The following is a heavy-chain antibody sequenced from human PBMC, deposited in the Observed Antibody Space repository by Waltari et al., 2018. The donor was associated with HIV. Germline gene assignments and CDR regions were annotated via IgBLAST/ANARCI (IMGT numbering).Heavy chain of an antibody. CDR3: TTDFAGATGEYYRHRTDA. J-gene: IGHJ6*02. CDR1: GYILSELA. V-gene: IGHV1-24*01. D-gene: IGHD1-26*01. CDR2: FDIVEGEI. Sequence: QVQLIQSGAEVKKPGASVKVSCQVHGYILSELAMQWVRPALGKGLDRMGGFDIVEGEIRYAKMFRSIVAMTGEGHSAYMTLSGLRFEDTAVYDCTTDFAGATGEYYRHRTDAWGQGTMVTVSS.